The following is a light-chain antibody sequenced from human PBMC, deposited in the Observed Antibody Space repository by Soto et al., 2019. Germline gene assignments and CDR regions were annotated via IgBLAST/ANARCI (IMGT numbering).Light chain of an antibody. CDR1: GAAYN. J-gene: IGLJ3*02. CDR3: QSYDSLNNSL. CDR2: GNT. V-gene: IGLV1-40*01. Sequence: QPVLTQPPSVSGAPGRRVTISCTGLGAAYNVHWYQQLPGTAPKLLIYGNTNRPSGVPDRFSASKSGTSASLAITGLQAEDEADYYCQSYDSLNNSLFGGGTKLTVL.